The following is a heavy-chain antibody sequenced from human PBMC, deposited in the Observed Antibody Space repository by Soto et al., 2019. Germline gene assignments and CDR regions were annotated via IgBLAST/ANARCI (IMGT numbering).Heavy chain of an antibody. CDR3: ARGTPSSYSYGPDDAFDI. J-gene: IGHJ3*02. D-gene: IGHD5-18*01. CDR2: INAGNGNT. V-gene: IGHV1-3*01. CDR1: GYTFTSYA. Sequence: ASVKVSCKASGYTFTSYAMHWVRQAPGQRLEWMGWINAGNGNTKYSQKFQGRVTITRDTSASTAYMELSSLRSEDTAVYYCARGTPSSYSYGPDDAFDIWGQGTMVTVSS.